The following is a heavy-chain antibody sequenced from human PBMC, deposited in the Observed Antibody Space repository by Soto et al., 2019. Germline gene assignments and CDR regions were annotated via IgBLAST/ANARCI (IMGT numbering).Heavy chain of an antibody. D-gene: IGHD5-12*01. CDR2: IIPIFGTA. J-gene: IGHJ6*02. Sequence: QVQLVQSGAEVKKPGSSVKVSCKASGGTFSSYAISWVRQAPGQRLEWMGGIIPIFGTATYAQQFQGRVTITADESTSTAYMELSSLRSEDTAVYYCAFLAQDIVAPSGMDGWGQGTTVTVSS. CDR3: AFLAQDIVAPSGMDG. CDR1: GGTFSSYA. V-gene: IGHV1-69*01.